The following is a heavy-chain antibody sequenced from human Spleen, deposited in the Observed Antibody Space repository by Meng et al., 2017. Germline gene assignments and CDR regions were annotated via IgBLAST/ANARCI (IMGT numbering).Heavy chain of an antibody. D-gene: IGHD3-10*01. V-gene: IGHV3-48*03. CDR2: IGSSGDTI. CDR1: GFTFSTYE. J-gene: IGHJ4*02. Sequence: GESLKISCAASGFTFSTYEMIWVRQAPGRGLEWVSYIGSSGDTIYYADSVKGRFAISRDNAKNSLYLQMNSLRGEDTAVYYCTRVLISYYGSGSPFDYWGQGTLVTVSS. CDR3: TRVLISYYGSGSPFDY.